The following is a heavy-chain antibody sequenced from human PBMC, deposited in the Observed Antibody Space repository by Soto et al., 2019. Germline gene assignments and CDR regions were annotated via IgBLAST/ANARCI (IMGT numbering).Heavy chain of an antibody. Sequence: GGSLRLSCSGSGFTFTNYGLHWVRQAPGKGLEWVAAISYDGSNEYYADSVKGRFTISRDYSKKMLYLQMDSLRPEDTAVYYCAKDGAPRYCTRSSCHPAGAYWGQGTLVTVSS. CDR2: ISYDGSNE. V-gene: IGHV3-30*18. J-gene: IGHJ4*02. CDR1: GFTFTNYG. D-gene: IGHD2-15*01. CDR3: AKDGAPRYCTRSSCHPAGAY.